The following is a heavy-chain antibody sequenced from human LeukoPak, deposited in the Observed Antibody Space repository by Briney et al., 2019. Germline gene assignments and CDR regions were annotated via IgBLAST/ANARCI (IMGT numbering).Heavy chain of an antibody. CDR2: IIPIFGTA. Sequence: ASVKVSCKASGGTFSSYAISWVRQAPGQGLEWMGGIIPIFGTANYAQKFQGRVTITTDESTSTAYMELSSLRSEDTAVYYCARTLCGGDCYRAGYDAFDIWGQGTMVTVSS. V-gene: IGHV1-69*05. J-gene: IGHJ3*02. CDR3: ARTLCGGDCYRAGYDAFDI. D-gene: IGHD2-21*01. CDR1: GGTFSSYA.